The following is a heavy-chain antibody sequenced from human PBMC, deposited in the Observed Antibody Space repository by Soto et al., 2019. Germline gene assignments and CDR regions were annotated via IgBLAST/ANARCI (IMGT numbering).Heavy chain of an antibody. CDR2: ISYSGST. D-gene: IGHD3-10*01. V-gene: IGHV4-59*08. CDR3: AKHGGSGSYYIWFDP. Sequence: SETLSLTCTVSGDSIINYFWSWIRQPPGKGLDWIGFISYSGSTNYNPSLKNRVTMSVDTSKNQFSLKLSSVTAADTAVYYCAKHGGSGSYYIWFDPWGQGTLVTVSS. CDR1: GDSIINYF. J-gene: IGHJ5*02.